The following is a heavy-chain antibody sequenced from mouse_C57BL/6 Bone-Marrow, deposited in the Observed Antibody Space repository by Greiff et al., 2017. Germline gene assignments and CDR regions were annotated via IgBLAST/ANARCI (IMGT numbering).Heavy chain of an antibody. CDR1: GYTFTSYW. Sequence: QVQLQQPGAELVMPGASVKLSCKASGYTFTSYWMHWVKQRPGQGLEWIGEIDPSDSYTNYNQKFKGNSTLTVDKSSSTAYMQLSSLTSEDSAVYYCANSLYYYGSSYGELDAMDYWGQGTSVTVSS. D-gene: IGHD1-1*01. CDR2: IDPSDSYT. V-gene: IGHV1-69*01. CDR3: ANSLYYYGSSYGELDAMDY. J-gene: IGHJ4*01.